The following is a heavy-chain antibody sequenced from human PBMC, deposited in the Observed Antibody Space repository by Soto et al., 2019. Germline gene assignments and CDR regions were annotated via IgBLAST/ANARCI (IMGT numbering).Heavy chain of an antibody. D-gene: IGHD3-10*01. CDR1: GYTFTSYG. J-gene: IGHJ4*02. CDR3: ARDLQDDYYYGSEKFDY. Sequence: ASVKVSCKASGYTFTSYGISWVRQAPGQGLEWMGWISAYNGNTNYAQKLQGRVTMTTDTSTSTAYMELRSLRSDDTAVYYCARDLQDDYYYGSEKFDYWGQGTLVTVSS. CDR2: ISAYNGNT. V-gene: IGHV1-18*01.